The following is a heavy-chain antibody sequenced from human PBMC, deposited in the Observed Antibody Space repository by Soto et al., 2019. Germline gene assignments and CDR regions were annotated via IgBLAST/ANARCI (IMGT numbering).Heavy chain of an antibody. D-gene: IGHD5-18*01. CDR3: AADPGYSYGYSGRDY. J-gene: IGHJ4*02. Sequence: SVKVSCKASGFTFTSSAVQWVRQARGQRLEWIGWIVVGSGNTNYAQKFQERVTITRDMSTSTAYMELSSLRSEDTAVYYCAADPGYSYGYSGRDYWGQGTLVTSPQ. CDR1: GFTFTSSA. CDR2: IVVGSGNT. V-gene: IGHV1-58*01.